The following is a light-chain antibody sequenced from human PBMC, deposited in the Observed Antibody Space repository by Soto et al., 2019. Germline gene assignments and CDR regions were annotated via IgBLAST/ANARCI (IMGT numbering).Light chain of an antibody. Sequence: EIVLTQSPGTLSLSPGERATLSCRASQSIRSSSLAWYQQKPGQAPRLLIYGGSSRATGIPDRFSGGGSGTDFSLTISRLEPEDFAVYYCQQYNNWPRTFGQGTKVDIK. CDR2: GGS. CDR1: QSIRSSS. V-gene: IGKV3-20*01. J-gene: IGKJ1*01. CDR3: QQYNNWPRT.